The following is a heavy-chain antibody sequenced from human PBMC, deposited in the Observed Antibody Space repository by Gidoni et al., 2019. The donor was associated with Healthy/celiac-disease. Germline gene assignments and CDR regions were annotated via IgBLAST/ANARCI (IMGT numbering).Heavy chain of an antibody. Sequence: QLQLQESGPGLVKPSETLSLTCTFSGGSISSSSYYWGWIRQPPGKGLEWIGSIYYSGSTYYNPSLKSRVTISVDTSKNQFSLKLSSVTAADTAVYYCARGWDVGAAVVDYWGQGTLVTVSS. J-gene: IGHJ4*02. CDR2: IYYSGST. V-gene: IGHV4-39*07. CDR3: ARGWDVGAAVVDY. CDR1: GGSISSSSYY. D-gene: IGHD6-13*01.